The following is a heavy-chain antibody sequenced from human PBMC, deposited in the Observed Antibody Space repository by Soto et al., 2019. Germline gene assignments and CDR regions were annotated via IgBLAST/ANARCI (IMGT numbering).Heavy chain of an antibody. D-gene: IGHD6-13*01. CDR3: ERGGSSWYMGYYYYYGMDV. V-gene: IGHV1-69*13. CDR1: GGTFSSYA. Sequence: SVKVSCKASGGTFSSYAISWVRQAPGQGLEWMGGIIPIFGTANYAQKFQGRVTITADESTSTAYMELSSLRSEDTAVYYCERGGSSWYMGYYYYYGMDVRGKGTTVTVSS. J-gene: IGHJ6*04. CDR2: IIPIFGTA.